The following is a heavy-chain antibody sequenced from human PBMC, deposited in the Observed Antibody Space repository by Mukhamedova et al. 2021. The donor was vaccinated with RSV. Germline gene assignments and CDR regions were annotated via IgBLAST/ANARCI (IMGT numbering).Heavy chain of an antibody. CDR2: ISGSGGST. D-gene: IGHD7-27*01. CDR3: AKGWGEHPDSHFDY. V-gene: IGHV3-23*01. Sequence: EWVSAISGSGGSTYYADSVKGRFTISRDNSKNTLYLQMNSLRAEDTAVYYCAKGWGEHPDSHFDYWGQGTLVTVSS. J-gene: IGHJ4*02.